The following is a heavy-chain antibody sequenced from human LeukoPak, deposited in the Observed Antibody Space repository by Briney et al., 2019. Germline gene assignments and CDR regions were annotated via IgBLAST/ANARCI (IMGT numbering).Heavy chain of an antibody. CDR1: GDSISSTSYY. Sequence: PSETLSLTCTVSGDSISSTSYYWGWIRQPPGKGLEWIGSIYYSGSTYYNPSLKSRVTISLDTSKNQFSLKLSSVTAADTAVYYCARHAWALEGLDYWGQGTLVTVST. J-gene: IGHJ4*02. D-gene: IGHD1-26*01. CDR3: ARHAWALEGLDY. V-gene: IGHV4-39*01. CDR2: IYYSGST.